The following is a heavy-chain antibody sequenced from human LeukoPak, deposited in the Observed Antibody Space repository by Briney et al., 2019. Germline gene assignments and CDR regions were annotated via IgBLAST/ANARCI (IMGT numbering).Heavy chain of an antibody. D-gene: IGHD2-15*01. J-gene: IGHJ5*02. CDR2: IGTYNHDT. Sequence: GASVKVSCKASGYTFTNYGISWVRQAPGQGLERMAWIGTYNHDTNYAQKFRGRVTLTTDTSTSTAYMELRSLGSDDTAVYYCVRDYFCSGGTCDDCFDPWGQGTLVTVSS. CDR1: GYTFTNYG. V-gene: IGHV1-18*01. CDR3: VRDYFCSGGTCDDCFDP.